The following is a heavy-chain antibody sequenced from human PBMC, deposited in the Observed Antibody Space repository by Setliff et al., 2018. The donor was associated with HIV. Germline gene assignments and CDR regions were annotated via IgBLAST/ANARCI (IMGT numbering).Heavy chain of an antibody. CDR3: ARGTKGSRWSVTRINWFDT. V-gene: IGHV4-34*01. J-gene: IGHJ5*02. D-gene: IGHD6-13*01. CDR2: INHSGST. Sequence: PSETLSLTCTVSGGSIINNFWSWIRQSPGKGLEWIGEINHSGSTHYNPPLRSRVIMSADTPKSQFSLNLTSLTAGDTAVYYCARGTKGSRWSVTRINWFDTWGQGQWSPSPQ. CDR1: GGSIINNF.